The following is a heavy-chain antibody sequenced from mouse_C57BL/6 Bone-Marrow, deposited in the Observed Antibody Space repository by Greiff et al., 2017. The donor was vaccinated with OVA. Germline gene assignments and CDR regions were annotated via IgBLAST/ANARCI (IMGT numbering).Heavy chain of an antibody. CDR1: GFNIKDDY. J-gene: IGHJ4*01. CDR3: SPLYSNHYYYAMDD. D-gene: IGHD2-5*01. Sequence: VQLQQSGAELVRPGASVKLSCTASGFNIKDDYMHWVKQRPEQGLEWIGWIDPETGDTEYASKFQGKATITADTSSNTAYLQLSSLTSEDTAVYYCSPLYSNHYYYAMDDWGQGTSVAVSS. CDR2: IDPETGDT. V-gene: IGHV14-4*01.